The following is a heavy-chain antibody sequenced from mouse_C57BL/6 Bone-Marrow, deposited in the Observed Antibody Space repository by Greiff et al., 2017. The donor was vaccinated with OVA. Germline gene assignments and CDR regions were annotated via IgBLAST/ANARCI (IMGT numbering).Heavy chain of an antibody. D-gene: IGHD2-13*01. CDR3: ASRGYDDYHCYVDV. V-gene: IGHV1-59*01. Sequence: VQLKQPGAELVRPGTSVKLSCKASGYTFTSYWMHWVKQRPGQGLEWIGVIDPSDSDTNYNQKFKGKATLTVDTSSSTAYMQLRSLTSEDSAVYSCASRGYDDYHCYVDVWGTGTTVTVSS. CDR2: IDPSDSDT. CDR1: GYTFTSYW. J-gene: IGHJ1*03.